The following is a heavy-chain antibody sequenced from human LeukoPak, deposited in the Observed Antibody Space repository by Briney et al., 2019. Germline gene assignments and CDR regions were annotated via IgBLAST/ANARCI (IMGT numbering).Heavy chain of an antibody. V-gene: IGHV3-66*01. CDR3: AKVSDSSRDFDY. J-gene: IGHJ4*02. Sequence: PGGSLRLSCAASGFTVSSNYMSWVRQAPGKGLEWVSVIYSGGSTYYADSVKGRFTISRDNSKNTLYLQMNSLRAEDTAVYYCAKVSDSSRDFDYWGQGTLVTVSS. D-gene: IGHD6-13*01. CDR2: IYSGGST. CDR1: GFTVSSNY.